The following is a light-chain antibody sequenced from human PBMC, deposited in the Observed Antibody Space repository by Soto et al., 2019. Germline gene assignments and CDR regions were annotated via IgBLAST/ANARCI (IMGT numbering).Light chain of an antibody. CDR2: DVS. Sequence: QSALTQPASVSGYPGQSITISCTGTSADVGGYNFVSWYQQLPGKAPKLMIYDVSNRPSGVSNRFSGSKSGNTASLTISGLQTEDEADYFCSSYTSSSAYYVFGTGTKLTVL. V-gene: IGLV2-14*03. CDR3: SSYTSSSAYYV. CDR1: SADVGGYNF. J-gene: IGLJ1*01.